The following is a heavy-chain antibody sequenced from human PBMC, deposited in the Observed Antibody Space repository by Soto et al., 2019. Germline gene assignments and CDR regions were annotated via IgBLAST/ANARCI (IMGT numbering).Heavy chain of an antibody. V-gene: IGHV3-73*02. Sequence: EVQLVESGGGFVQPGGSLKLSCAASGLTFSGSAMHWVRQASGKGLEWVGRIRSKANSYATAYAASVKGSFTISRDGSKNPAYLQQTGLRTEDTAVYYCTSHGPGRTDRDYWGQGTLVTVSS. CDR2: IRSKANSYAT. D-gene: IGHD3-10*01. J-gene: IGHJ4*02. CDR1: GLTFSGSA. CDR3: TSHGPGRTDRDY.